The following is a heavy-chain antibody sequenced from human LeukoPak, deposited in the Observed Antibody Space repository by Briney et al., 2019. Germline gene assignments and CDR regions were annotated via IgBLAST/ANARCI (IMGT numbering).Heavy chain of an antibody. Sequence: GGSLRLSCAASGFSITDHYMDWVRQAPGKGLEWVGRTRNEANGYTTDYGTSVKGRFTVSRDDSENSLYLQMNSLKTEDTAVYYCTRVRPGDYFDYWGQGTVLTVSS. J-gene: IGHJ4*02. CDR3: TRVRPGDYFDY. CDR1: GFSITDHY. CDR2: TRNEANGYTT. D-gene: IGHD4-17*01. V-gene: IGHV3-72*01.